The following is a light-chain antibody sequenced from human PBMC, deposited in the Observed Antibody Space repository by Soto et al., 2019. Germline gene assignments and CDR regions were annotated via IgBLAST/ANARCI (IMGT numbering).Light chain of an antibody. Sequence: NFMLTQPHSVSESPGKTVTISCTGSSGSIASSYVQWYQQRPGSAPTTVIFGNNQRPSGVPARFSGSIDISSNSASLIISGLKTEYEADYYCQSYDTTNRALVVFGGGTKLTVL. CDR1: SGSIASSY. CDR3: QSYDTTNRALVV. V-gene: IGLV6-57*02. J-gene: IGLJ2*01. CDR2: GNN.